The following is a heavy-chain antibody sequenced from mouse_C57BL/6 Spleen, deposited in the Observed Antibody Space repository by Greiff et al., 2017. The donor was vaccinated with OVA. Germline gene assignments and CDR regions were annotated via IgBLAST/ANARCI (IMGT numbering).Heavy chain of an antibody. CDR2: ISSGSSTI. J-gene: IGHJ1*03. Sequence: EVQLVASGGGLVKPGGSLKLSCAASGFTFSDYGMHWVRQAPEKGLEWVAYISSGSSTIYYADTVKGRFTISRDNAKNTLFLQMTSLRSEDTAMYYCARKRTSSGYGYVDVWGTGTTVTVSS. V-gene: IGHV5-17*01. CDR3: ARKRTSSGYGYVDV. D-gene: IGHD3-2*02. CDR1: GFTFSDYG.